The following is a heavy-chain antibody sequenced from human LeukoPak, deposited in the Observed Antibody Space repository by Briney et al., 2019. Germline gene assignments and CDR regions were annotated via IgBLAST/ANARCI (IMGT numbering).Heavy chain of an antibody. Sequence: GGSLRLSCAASGFTFSKYAMSCVRQAPGKGLEWVSAISPSDGNTFYADSVKGRFTISRDNSKNTLSLQMNSLRAEDTALYYCAKDSSVPYGITEWGQGTLVTVSS. CDR2: ISPSDGNT. CDR1: GFTFSKYA. V-gene: IGHV3-23*01. CDR3: AKDSSVPYGITE. D-gene: IGHD4-17*01. J-gene: IGHJ4*02.